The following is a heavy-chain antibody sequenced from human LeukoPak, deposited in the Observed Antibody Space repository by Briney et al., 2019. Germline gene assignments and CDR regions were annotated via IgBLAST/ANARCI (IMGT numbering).Heavy chain of an antibody. V-gene: IGHV3-49*03. CDR1: GFTFGDFA. CDR2: IRSKTYGGTT. D-gene: IGHD4-17*01. J-gene: IGHJ4*02. Sequence: PGGSLRLSCTASGFTFGDFAMSWFRQAPGKGLEWVGFIRSKTYGGTTEYAASVKGRFTISRDDSKSIAYLQMNSLETEDTAVYYCPRDKESGDTPRTLVYWGQGTLVTVSS. CDR3: PRDKESGDTPRTLVY.